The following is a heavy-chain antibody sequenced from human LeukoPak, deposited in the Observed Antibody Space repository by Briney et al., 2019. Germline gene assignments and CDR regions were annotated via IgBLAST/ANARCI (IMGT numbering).Heavy chain of an antibody. CDR2: IKQDGSEK. Sequence: GGSLRLSCAASGFTFSSYWMSRVRQAPGKGLEWVANIKQDGSEKYYVDSVKGRFTISRDNAKNSLYLQMNSLRAEDTAVYYCARDPYYDILTGYYGSDYYYGMDVWGQGTTVTVSS. V-gene: IGHV3-7*01. D-gene: IGHD3-9*01. CDR1: GFTFSSYW. J-gene: IGHJ6*02. CDR3: ARDPYYDILTGYYGSDYYYGMDV.